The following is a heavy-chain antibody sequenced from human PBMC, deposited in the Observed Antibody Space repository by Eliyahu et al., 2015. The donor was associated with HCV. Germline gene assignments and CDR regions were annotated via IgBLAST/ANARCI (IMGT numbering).Heavy chain of an antibody. D-gene: IGHD5-18*01. Sequence: EVQLVESGGGLVQPGGSLXLSCAASEFTFSTXDMNWVRQAPGKGLEWVSYISKSSGTIYYADSVKGRFTISRDNAKNALFLQVNSLRDEDTAVYYCAGGYSWIYGMDVWGQGTTVTVSS. V-gene: IGHV3-48*02. J-gene: IGHJ6*02. CDR2: ISKSSGTI. CDR1: EFTFSTXD. CDR3: AGGYSWIYGMDV.